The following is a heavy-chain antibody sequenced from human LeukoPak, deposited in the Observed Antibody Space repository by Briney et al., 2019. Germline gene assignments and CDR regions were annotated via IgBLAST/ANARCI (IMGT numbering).Heavy chain of an antibody. J-gene: IGHJ4*02. V-gene: IGHV3-30*18. CDR2: ISYDGSNK. CDR3: AKPSRSGGDLLPIGY. CDR1: GFTFSSYG. D-gene: IGHD2-21*02. Sequence: GGSLRLSCAASGFTFSSYGMHWVRQAPGKGLEWVAVISYDGSNKYYADSEKGRFTISRDNSKNTLYLQMNSLRAEDTAVYYCAKPSRSGGDLLPIGYWGQGTLVTVSS.